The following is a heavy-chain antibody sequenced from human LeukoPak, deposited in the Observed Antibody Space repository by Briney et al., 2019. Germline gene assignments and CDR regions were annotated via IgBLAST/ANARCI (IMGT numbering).Heavy chain of an antibody. V-gene: IGHV3-7*01. CDR3: ARGRGGLLWFGEFNS. Sequence: PGGSLRLSCAASGFTFSTYWMTWVRQAPGKGLEWVANIKQDGSEKYFVDSVKGRFTISRDNAKNSLYLQMNSLRAEDTAVYCCARGRGGLLWFGEFNSWGQGTLVTVSS. CDR1: GFTFSTYW. D-gene: IGHD3-10*01. CDR2: IKQDGSEK. J-gene: IGHJ4*02.